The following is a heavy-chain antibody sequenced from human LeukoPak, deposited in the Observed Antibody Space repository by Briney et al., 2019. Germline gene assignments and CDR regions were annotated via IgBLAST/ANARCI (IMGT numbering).Heavy chain of an antibody. J-gene: IGHJ5*02. D-gene: IGHD3-10*01. CDR3: ARVITIIRGLDP. CDR1: GGSFSGYY. V-gene: IGHV4-59*01. CDR2: IYYSGST. Sequence: TSETLSLTCAVYGGSFSGYYWSWIRQPPGKGLEWIGYIYYSGSTNYNPSLKSRVTISVDMSKNQFSLKLTSVTAADTAVYYCARVITIIRGLDPWGQGTLVTVPS.